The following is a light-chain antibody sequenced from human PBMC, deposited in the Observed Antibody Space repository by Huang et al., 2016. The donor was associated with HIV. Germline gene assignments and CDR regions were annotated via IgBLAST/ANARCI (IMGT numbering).Light chain of an antibody. CDR1: QSILYSSKNKKY. CDR3: QQYFETPLT. Sequence: DIVMTQSPDSLAVSLGERATVNCQSSQSILYSSKNKKYLAWYQHKPGQPPKLLIYWASTRESGVPDRFSGSGSGTDFTLTISSLQAEDGAVYFCQQYFETPLTFGGGTKVEIK. CDR2: WAS. J-gene: IGKJ4*01. V-gene: IGKV4-1*01.